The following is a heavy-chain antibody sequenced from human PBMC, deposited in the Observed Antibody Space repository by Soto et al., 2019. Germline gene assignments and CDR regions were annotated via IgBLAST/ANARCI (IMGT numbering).Heavy chain of an antibody. Sequence: TLSLTCTVSGGSISSVCYYWSWIRQHPGKGLEWIGYIYYSGSTYYNPSLKSRVTISVDTSKNQFSLKLSSVTAADTAVYYCARDKRGTNDYWGQGTLVTVSS. CDR2: IYYSGST. CDR1: GGSISSVCYY. V-gene: IGHV4-31*03. D-gene: IGHD1-26*01. J-gene: IGHJ4*02. CDR3: ARDKRGTNDY.